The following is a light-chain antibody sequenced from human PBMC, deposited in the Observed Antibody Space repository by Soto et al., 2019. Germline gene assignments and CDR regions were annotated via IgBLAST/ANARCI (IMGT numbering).Light chain of an antibody. J-gene: IGLJ2*01. Sequence: SALTQPASVSGSPGQTITIPCTGTRSDVGGYKYVSWYQQHPGKAPKLMIYEVSNRPSGVSNRFSGSKSGNTASLTISGLQAEDEADYYCSSVRSSSTVVGVGGGTKRAGL. CDR2: EVS. CDR1: RSDVGGYKY. V-gene: IGLV2-14*01. CDR3: SSVRSSSTVVG.